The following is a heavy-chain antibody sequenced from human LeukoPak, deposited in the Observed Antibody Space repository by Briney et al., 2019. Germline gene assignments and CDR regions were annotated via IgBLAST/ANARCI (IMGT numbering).Heavy chain of an antibody. CDR3: ARGYYDILTGYSYQDYYYYYYMDV. CDR1: GGSISSYY. D-gene: IGHD3-9*01. J-gene: IGHJ6*03. CDR2: IYYSGST. Sequence: SETLSLTCTVSGGSISSYYWSWIRQPPGKGLEWIGYIYYSGSTNYNPSLKSRVTISVDTSKNQFSLKLSSVTAADTAVYYCARGYYDILTGYSYQDYYYYYYMDVWGKGTTVTISS. V-gene: IGHV4-59*01.